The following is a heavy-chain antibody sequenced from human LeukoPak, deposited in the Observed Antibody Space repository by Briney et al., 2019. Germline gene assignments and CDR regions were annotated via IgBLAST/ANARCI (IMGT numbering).Heavy chain of an antibody. D-gene: IGHD2-21*02. CDR3: ARLPGGDSSSVVAFDI. Sequence: PSETLSLTCTVSGGSISSYYWSWIRQPAGKGLEWIGRIYTSGSTNYNPSLKSRVTMSVDTSKNQFSLKLSSVTAADTAVYYCARLPGGDSSSVVAFDIWAKGQWSPSLQ. V-gene: IGHV4-4*07. CDR1: GGSISSYY. J-gene: IGHJ3*02. CDR2: IYTSGST.